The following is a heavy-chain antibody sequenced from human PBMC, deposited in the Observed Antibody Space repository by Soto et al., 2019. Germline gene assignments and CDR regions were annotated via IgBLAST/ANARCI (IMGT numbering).Heavy chain of an antibody. D-gene: IGHD3-22*01. CDR1: GFTFSSYA. CDR2: ISYDGSNK. J-gene: IGHJ6*02. V-gene: IGHV3-30-3*01. Sequence: QVQLVESGGGVVQPGRSLRLSCAASGFTFSSYAMHWVRQAPGKGLEWVAVISYDGSNKYYADSVKGRFTISRDNSKNTLYLQMNRLRAEDPAVYYFARAHDSSGYYSRVPYYYYGMDVWGQGTTVTVSS. CDR3: ARAHDSSGYYSRVPYYYYGMDV.